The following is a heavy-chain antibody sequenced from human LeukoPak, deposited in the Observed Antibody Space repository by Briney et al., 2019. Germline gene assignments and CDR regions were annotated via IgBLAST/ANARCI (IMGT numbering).Heavy chain of an antibody. D-gene: IGHD3-16*02. CDR2: IKQDGSEK. J-gene: IGHJ4*02. Sequence: GGSLRLSCAASGFTFSSYWMSWVRQAPGKGLEWVANIKQDGSEKYYVDSVKGRFTISRDNAKNSLYLQMNSLRAEDTAVYYCASSDDYVWGSYQGVDYWGQGTLVTVSS. V-gene: IGHV3-7*01. CDR3: ASSDDYVWGSYQGVDY. CDR1: GFTFSSYW.